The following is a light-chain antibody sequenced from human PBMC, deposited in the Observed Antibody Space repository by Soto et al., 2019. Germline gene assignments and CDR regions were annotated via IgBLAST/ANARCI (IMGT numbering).Light chain of an antibody. CDR2: RVS. Sequence: DVVMTQSPLSLPVTLGQPASISCRSSQSLVHSDGNTYLSWLQQRPGQSPRRLIYRVSNRDSGAPDRFSGSGSGTDFTLNISRVEAEDVGVYYCMQGTHWPPVTFGQGTKVDIK. CDR1: QSLVHSDGNTY. CDR3: MQGTHWPPVT. J-gene: IGKJ1*01. V-gene: IGKV2-30*02.